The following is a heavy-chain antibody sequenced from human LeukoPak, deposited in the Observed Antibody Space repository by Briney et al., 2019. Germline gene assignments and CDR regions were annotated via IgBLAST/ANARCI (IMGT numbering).Heavy chain of an antibody. V-gene: IGHV4-59*01. J-gene: IGHJ4*02. CDR1: GGSICTYY. Sequence: SETLSLTCTVSGGSICTYYWSWIRQPPGKGLEWIGYIYYSGSTNYNPSLKSRVTVSVDTSKNQFSLNLTSLTAADTAVYYCAKGGKGFPLGLRFDSWGQGTLVSVSS. D-gene: IGHD2-21*01. CDR3: AKGGKGFPLGLRFDS. CDR2: IYYSGST.